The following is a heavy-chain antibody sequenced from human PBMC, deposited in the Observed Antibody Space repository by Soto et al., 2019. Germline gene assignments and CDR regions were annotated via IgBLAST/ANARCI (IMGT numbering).Heavy chain of an antibody. Sequence: QVQLVQSGAEVKKPGASVKVSCKASGYTFTSYYMHWVRQAPRQGLEWMGIINPSGGSTSYAQKFQGRVTMTRDTSTSTVYMELSSLRSEDTAVYYCARVGASEWDAFDIWGQGTMVTVSS. J-gene: IGHJ3*02. D-gene: IGHD1-26*01. CDR3: ARVGASEWDAFDI. CDR1: GYTFTSYY. V-gene: IGHV1-46*01. CDR2: INPSGGST.